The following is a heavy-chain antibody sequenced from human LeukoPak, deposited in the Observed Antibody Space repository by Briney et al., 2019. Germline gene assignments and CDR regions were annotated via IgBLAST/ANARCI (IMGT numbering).Heavy chain of an antibody. Sequence: PSETLSLTCTVSNGSISIYYWSWVRQPAGKGLEWIGRISASGSTNYNPSLKSRVTMSVDTSKNQFSLKLSSVTAADTAVYFCARGNYDYFDSWGQGTLVTVSS. CDR2: ISASGST. CDR1: NGSISIYY. D-gene: IGHD1-7*01. V-gene: IGHV4-4*07. CDR3: ARGNYDYFDS. J-gene: IGHJ4*02.